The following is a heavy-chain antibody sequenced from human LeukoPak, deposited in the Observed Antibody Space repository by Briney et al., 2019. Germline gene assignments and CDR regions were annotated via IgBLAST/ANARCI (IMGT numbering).Heavy chain of an antibody. CDR3: ANEHYDVWRGPYGMEG. CDR2: ISGSGGST. CDR1: GFTFSSYA. J-gene: IGHJ6*02. V-gene: IGHV3-23*01. D-gene: IGHD3-3*01. Sequence: GGSLRLSCAASGFTFSSYAMSRVRQAPGKGLEWVSAISGSGGSTYYADSVKGRFTISRDNSKNTLYLQMNSLRAEDTAVYYCANEHYDVWRGPYGMEGWGQGTTVTVSS.